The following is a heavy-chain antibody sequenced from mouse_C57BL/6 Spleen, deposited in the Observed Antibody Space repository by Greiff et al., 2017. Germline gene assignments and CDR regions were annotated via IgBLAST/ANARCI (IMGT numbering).Heavy chain of an antibody. CDR1: GYTFTEYT. Sequence: VHLVESGAELVKPGASVKLSCKASGYTFTEYTIHWVKQRSGQGREWIGWFYLGSGSIKYNEKFKDKATLTADKSSSTEYMELSRLTSEDSAVYFCARHESTVVPYWYFDVWGTGTTVTVSS. V-gene: IGHV1-62-2*01. J-gene: IGHJ1*03. CDR3: ARHESTVVPYWYFDV. CDR2: FYLGSGSI. D-gene: IGHD1-1*01.